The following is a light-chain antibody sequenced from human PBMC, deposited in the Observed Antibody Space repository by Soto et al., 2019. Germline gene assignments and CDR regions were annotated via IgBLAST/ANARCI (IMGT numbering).Light chain of an antibody. CDR2: GNS. Sequence: QSVLTQPPSVSGAPGQRVTISCTGSSSNIGAGYDVHWYQQLPGTAPKLLIYGNSSRPSGVPVRFSGSKSGTSASLAITGVQAEDEADYYCQSYDSSLGVGVFGGGTKLTVL. CDR1: SSNIGAGYD. CDR3: QSYDSSLGVGV. V-gene: IGLV1-40*01. J-gene: IGLJ2*01.